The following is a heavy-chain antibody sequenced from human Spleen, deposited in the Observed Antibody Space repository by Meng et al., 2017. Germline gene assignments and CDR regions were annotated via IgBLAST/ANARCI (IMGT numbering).Heavy chain of an antibody. CDR3: ARGPTTMAHDFDY. J-gene: IGHJ4*02. Sequence: QGQLQQWGAGLLKPSDTLSLTCVVSGGSFSDYYWSWIRQLPGKGLEWIGEINHSGSTNYNPSLESRATISVDTSQNNLSLKLSSVTAADSAVYYCARGPTTMAHDFDYWGQGTLVTVSS. V-gene: IGHV4-34*01. CDR1: GGSFSDYY. D-gene: IGHD4-11*01. CDR2: INHSGST.